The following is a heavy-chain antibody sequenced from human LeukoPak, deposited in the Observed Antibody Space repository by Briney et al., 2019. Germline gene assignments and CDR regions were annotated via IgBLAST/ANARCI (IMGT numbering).Heavy chain of an antibody. Sequence: GGSLRLSCAASGFTFNNYAMGWVRQAPGKGLEWVSTISSSGGRTYYADSVKGRFTFSRDDSKNTLYLQMNSLRAEDTAVYYCAKDLASGSPPDYWGQGTLVTVSS. CDR2: ISSSGGRT. V-gene: IGHV3-23*01. J-gene: IGHJ4*02. CDR1: GFTFNNYA. CDR3: AKDLASGSPPDY. D-gene: IGHD3-3*01.